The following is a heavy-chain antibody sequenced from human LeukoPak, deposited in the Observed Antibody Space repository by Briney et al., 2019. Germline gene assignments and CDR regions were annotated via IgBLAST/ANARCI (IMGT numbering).Heavy chain of an antibody. D-gene: IGHD3-9*01. CDR1: GFTFSSYA. J-gene: IGHJ4*02. CDR2: ISYDGSNK. CDR3: ARGVELTGYSDY. V-gene: IGHV3-30*04. Sequence: GGSLRLSCAASGFTFSSYAMHWVRQAPGKGLEWVAVISYDGSNKYYADSVKGRFTISRDNAKNSLYLQMNSLRAEDTAVYYCARGVELTGYSDYWGWGTLVTVSS.